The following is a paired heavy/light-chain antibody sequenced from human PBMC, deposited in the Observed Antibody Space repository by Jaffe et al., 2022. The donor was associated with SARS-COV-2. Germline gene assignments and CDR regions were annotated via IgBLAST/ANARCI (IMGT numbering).Heavy chain of an antibody. D-gene: IGHD6-6*01. Sequence: EVQLVESGGGLVQPGGSLRLSCAASGFTFSIYGMNWVRQAPGRGLEWLSYISSSSTSTNYADSVKGRFTVSRDNAKNSLYLQMNSLRDEDTAVYYCARGGAARPDYWGQGTLVTVSS. CDR3: ARGGAARPDY. J-gene: IGHJ4*02. CDR2: ISSSSTST. CDR1: GFTFSIYG. V-gene: IGHV3-48*02.
Light chain of an antibody. CDR2: KIS. Sequence: DIVMTQTPLSSPVTLGQPASISCRSSQSPVHSDGNTYLSWLQQRPGQPPRLLIYKISNRFSGVPDRFSGSGAGTDFTLKISRVEVEDVGVYYCMQASQFPWTFGQGTKVEIK. V-gene: IGKV2-24*01. CDR1: QSPVHSDGNTY. J-gene: IGKJ1*01. CDR3: MQASQFPWT.